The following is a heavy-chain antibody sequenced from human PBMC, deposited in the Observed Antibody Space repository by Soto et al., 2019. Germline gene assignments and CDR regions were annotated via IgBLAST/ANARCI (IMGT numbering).Heavy chain of an antibody. J-gene: IGHJ6*02. CDR3: AREYYYTMDV. V-gene: IGHV3-11*05. CDR2: SDSSTKYT. CDR1: GFTFRDYY. Sequence: QVQLVESGGGLVRPGGSLRLSCEASGFTFRDYYMTWFRQAPGKGLEWLSYSDSSTKYTNYADSVKGRFTISRDNAKNSLYLQMNSLSADDPAVYYCAREYYYTMDVWGQGTMVTVSS.